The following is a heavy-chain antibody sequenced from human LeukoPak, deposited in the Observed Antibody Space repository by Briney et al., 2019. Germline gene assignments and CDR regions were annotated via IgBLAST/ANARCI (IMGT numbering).Heavy chain of an antibody. J-gene: IGHJ4*02. CDR2: ISSSSSYI. CDR3: AKGPKLGDGFHCDY. CDR1: GFTFSSYS. V-gene: IGHV3-21*01. Sequence: GGSLRLSCAASGFTFSSYSMNWVRQAPRKGLEWVSSISSSSSYIYYADSMKGRFTISRDNAKNSLYLQMNSLRVEDTAVYYCAKGPKLGDGFHCDYWGQGTLVTVSS. D-gene: IGHD5-24*01.